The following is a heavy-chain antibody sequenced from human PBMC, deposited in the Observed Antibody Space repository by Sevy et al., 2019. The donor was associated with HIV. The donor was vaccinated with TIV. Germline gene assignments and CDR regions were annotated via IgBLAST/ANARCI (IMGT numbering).Heavy chain of an antibody. CDR2: ISSGSRTI. CDR1: GFTFSSYS. D-gene: IGHD6-19*01. V-gene: IGHV3-48*02. CDR3: ARTIGAVAVAGTRFDY. Sequence: GGSLRLSCAASGFTFSSYSMNWVRQAPGKGLEWVSYISSGSRTIYYSDSVKGRFTISRDNAKNSLSLQMNSLRDEDTAVYYCARTIGAVAVAGTRFDYWGHGTLVTVSS. J-gene: IGHJ4*01.